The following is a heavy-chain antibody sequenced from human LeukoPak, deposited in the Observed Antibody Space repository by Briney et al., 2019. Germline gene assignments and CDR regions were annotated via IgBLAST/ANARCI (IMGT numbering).Heavy chain of an antibody. CDR2: IIPIFGTA. CDR3: ARDGRVGSSWYYYYYMDV. J-gene: IGHJ6*03. Sequence: SVKVSCKASGGTFSSYAISWVRQAPGQGLEWMGRIIPIFGTANYAQKFQGRVTITTDESTSTAYMELSSLRSEDTAVYYCARDGRVGSSWYYYYYMDVWGRGTTVTVSS. V-gene: IGHV1-69*05. CDR1: GGTFSSYA. D-gene: IGHD6-13*01.